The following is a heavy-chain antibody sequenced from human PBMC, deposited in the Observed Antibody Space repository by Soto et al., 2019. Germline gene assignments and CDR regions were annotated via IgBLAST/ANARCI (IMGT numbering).Heavy chain of an antibody. J-gene: IGHJ6*03. D-gene: IGHD3-10*01. CDR2: IYHSGST. V-gene: IGHV4-61*05. CDR1: GGSISSSSNH. CDR3: AGGEYYYYMDV. Sequence: TSETLSLTCTVSGGSISSSSNHWGWIRQPPGKGLEWIGYIYHSGSTNYNPSLKSRVSISVDTSKNQFSLKLSSVTAADTAVYYCAGGEYYYYMDVWGKGTTVTVSS.